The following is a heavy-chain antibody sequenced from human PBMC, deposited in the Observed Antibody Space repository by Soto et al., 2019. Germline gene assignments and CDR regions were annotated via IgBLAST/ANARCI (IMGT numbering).Heavy chain of an antibody. V-gene: IGHV1-69*13. Sequence: ASVKVSCKASGGTFSSYAISWVRQAPGQGLEWMGGIIPIFGTANYAQKFQGRVTITAAESTSTAYMELSSLRSEDTAVYYCARARRGIVGATFWFDPWGQATLVTVSS. CDR2: IIPIFGTA. J-gene: IGHJ5*02. CDR1: GGTFSSYA. CDR3: ARARRGIVGATFWFDP. D-gene: IGHD1-26*01.